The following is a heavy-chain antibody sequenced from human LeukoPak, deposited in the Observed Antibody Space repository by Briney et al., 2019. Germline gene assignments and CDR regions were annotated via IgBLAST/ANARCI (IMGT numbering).Heavy chain of an antibody. Sequence: KPSETLSLTCTVSGGSISSDNYYWSWIRQHPGKGLEWIGYIYYSGNTYYNPSLESRVTISIDTSKNHFSLKLSSVTAADTAVYYCARDFRSGHFDYWGQGTLVTVSS. D-gene: IGHD6-25*01. V-gene: IGHV4-31*03. J-gene: IGHJ4*02. CDR1: GGSISSDNYY. CDR2: IYYSGNT. CDR3: ARDFRSGHFDY.